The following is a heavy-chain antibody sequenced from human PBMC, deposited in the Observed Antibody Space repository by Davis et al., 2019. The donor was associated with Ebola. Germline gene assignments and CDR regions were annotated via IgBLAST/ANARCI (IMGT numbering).Heavy chain of an antibody. CDR2: IRSKAYGGTT. D-gene: IGHD7-27*01. CDR3: TRDFDWGGGY. CDR1: GFTFGDYA. Sequence: GESLKISCTASGFTFGDYAMSWVRQAPGKGLEWVGFIRSKAYGGTTEYAASVKGRFTISRDDSKSIAYLQMNSLKTEDTAVYYCTRDFDWGGGYWGQGTPVTVSP. V-gene: IGHV3-49*04. J-gene: IGHJ4*02.